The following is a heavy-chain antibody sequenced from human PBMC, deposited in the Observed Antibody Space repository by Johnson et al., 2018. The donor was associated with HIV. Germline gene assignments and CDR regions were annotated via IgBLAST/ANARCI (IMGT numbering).Heavy chain of an antibody. CDR3: ARDFGYYYDRCAFDI. V-gene: IGHV3-66*01. CDR2: IYSGGST. Sequence: EQLVESGGGLVQPGGSLRLSCAASGFTVSNNYMSWVRQAPGKGLEWVSVIYSGGSTHYADSVKGRFTISRDNSKNTLYLQMNSLRVEDTAVYYCARDFGYYYDRCAFDIWGQGTMVTVSS. D-gene: IGHD3-22*01. CDR1: GFTVSNNY. J-gene: IGHJ3*02.